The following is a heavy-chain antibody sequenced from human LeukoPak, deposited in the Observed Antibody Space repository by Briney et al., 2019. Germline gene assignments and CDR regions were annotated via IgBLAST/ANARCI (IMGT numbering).Heavy chain of an antibody. J-gene: IGHJ3*02. CDR2: INSDGSST. CDR3: ARVHYDSSGYRSDAFDI. CDR1: GFTFSSYW. D-gene: IGHD3-22*01. Sequence: GGSLRLSCAASGFTFSSYWMHWVRHAPGKGLVWVSRINSDGSSTSYADSVKGRFTISRDNAKNTLYLQMNSLRAEDTAVYYCARVHYDSSGYRSDAFDIWGQGTMVTVSS. V-gene: IGHV3-74*01.